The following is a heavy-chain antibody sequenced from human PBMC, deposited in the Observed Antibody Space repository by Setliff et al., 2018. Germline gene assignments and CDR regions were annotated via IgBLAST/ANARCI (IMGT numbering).Heavy chain of an antibody. CDR1: GFTFSDYY. D-gene: IGHD5-18*01. V-gene: IGHV3-11*01. CDR2: ITSSGDTM. J-gene: IGHJ5*02. CDR3: ARGHTSMAP. Sequence: GGSLRLSCAASGFTFSDYYTSWIRQAPGKGLEWVSYITSSGDTMNYADSVKGRFTISRDNAKNSLHLQMNSLRAEDTAVYYCARGHTSMAPWGQGTLVTVSS.